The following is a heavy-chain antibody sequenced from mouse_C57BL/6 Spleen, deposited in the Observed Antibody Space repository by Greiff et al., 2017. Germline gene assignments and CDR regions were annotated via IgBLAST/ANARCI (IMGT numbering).Heavy chain of an antibody. D-gene: IGHD1-1*01. CDR2: IRNKANGYTT. Sequence: EVKLVESGGGLVQPGGSLSLSCAASGFTFTDYYMSWVRQPPGKALEWLGFIRNKANGYTTEYSASVKGRFTISRDNSQSILYLQMNALRAEDSATYDCARWYTTGVEGYFDVWGTGTTVTVSS. V-gene: IGHV7-3*01. CDR3: ARWYTTGVEGYFDV. J-gene: IGHJ1*03. CDR1: GFTFTDYY.